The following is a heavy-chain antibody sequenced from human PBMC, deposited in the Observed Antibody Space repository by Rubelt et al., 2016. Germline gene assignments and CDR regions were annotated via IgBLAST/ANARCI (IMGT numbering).Heavy chain of an antibody. Sequence: QVQLVQSGAEVKKPGASVKVSCKASGYTFTSYGISWVRQAPGQGLEWMGWIVAYNGNTTYAQKLQGRVTMTTDTSTSTAYMELRSLRSDDTAVYYCARDLPPFRRYNWNFPLDYWGQGTLVTVSS. CDR1: GYTFTSYG. CDR3: ARDLPPFRRYNWNFPLDY. J-gene: IGHJ4*02. D-gene: IGHD1-7*01. CDR2: IVAYNGNT. V-gene: IGHV1-18*01.